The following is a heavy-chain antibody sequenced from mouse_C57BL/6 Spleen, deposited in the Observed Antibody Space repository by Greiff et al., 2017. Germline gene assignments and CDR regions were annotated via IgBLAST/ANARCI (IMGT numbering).Heavy chain of an antibody. J-gene: IGHJ3*01. CDR1: GFTFSDYG. V-gene: IGHV5-17*01. D-gene: IGHD2-4*01. CDR3: AREDYDFAY. CDR2: ISSGSSTI. Sequence: EVQVVESGGGLVKPGGSLKLSCAASGFTFSDYGMHWVRQAPEKGLEWVAYISSGSSTIYYADTVKGRFTISRDNAKNTLFLQMTSLRSEDTAMYYCAREDYDFAYWGQGTLVTVSA.